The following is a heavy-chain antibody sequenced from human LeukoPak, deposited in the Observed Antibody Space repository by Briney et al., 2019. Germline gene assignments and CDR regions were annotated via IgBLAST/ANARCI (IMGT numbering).Heavy chain of an antibody. CDR3: AKSGIGFLEWSPDARENYFDY. J-gene: IGHJ4*02. CDR2: ISYDGSNK. Sequence: GGSLRLSCAASGFTFSSYAMHWVRQAPGKGLEWVAVISYDGSNKYYADSVKGRFTISRDNSKNTLYLQMNSLRAEDTAVYYCAKSGIGFLEWSPDARENYFDYWGQGTLVTVSS. D-gene: IGHD3-3*01. V-gene: IGHV3-30*04. CDR1: GFTFSSYA.